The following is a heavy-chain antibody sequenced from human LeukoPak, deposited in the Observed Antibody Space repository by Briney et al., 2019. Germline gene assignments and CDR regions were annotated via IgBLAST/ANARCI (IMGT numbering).Heavy chain of an antibody. V-gene: IGHV3-53*01. CDR1: EFSVSSNY. CDR2: IYSSGYT. Sequence: PGGSLRLSCAASEFSVSSNYMNWVRQAPGQGLEWVSVIYSSGYTYYADSVKGRFTISRDNAKNTLYLQMDSLRAEDTALYYCARDNYYDILTGYDFYYYGMDVWGQGTTVTVSS. CDR3: ARDNYYDILTGYDFYYYGMDV. D-gene: IGHD3-9*01. J-gene: IGHJ6*02.